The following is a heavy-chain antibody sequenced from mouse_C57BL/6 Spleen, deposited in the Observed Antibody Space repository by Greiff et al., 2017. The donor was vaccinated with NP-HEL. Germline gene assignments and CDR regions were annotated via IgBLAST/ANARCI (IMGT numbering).Heavy chain of an antibody. Sequence: EVQLQQSGPELVKPGASVKMSCKASGYTFTDYNMHWVKQSHGKSLEWIGYINPNNGGTSYNQKFKGKATLTVNKSSSTAYMELRSLTSEDSAVYYCARGGFITTVVNDWGQGTTLTVST. CDR3: ARGGFITTVVND. J-gene: IGHJ2*01. CDR1: GYTFTDYN. D-gene: IGHD1-1*01. CDR2: INPNNGGT. V-gene: IGHV1-22*01.